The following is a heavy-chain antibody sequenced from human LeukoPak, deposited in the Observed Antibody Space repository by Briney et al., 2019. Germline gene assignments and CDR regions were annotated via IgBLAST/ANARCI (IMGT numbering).Heavy chain of an antibody. Sequence: GESLKISCKGSGYSFTSYWIGWVRQMPGKGLEWMGIIYPGDSDTRYSPSFQGQVTISADKSISTAYLQWSSLKASDTAMYYCARPLLRYFDTHAFDIWGQGTMVTVSS. V-gene: IGHV5-51*01. J-gene: IGHJ3*02. CDR2: IYPGDSDT. CDR1: GYSFTSYW. CDR3: ARPLLRYFDTHAFDI. D-gene: IGHD3-9*01.